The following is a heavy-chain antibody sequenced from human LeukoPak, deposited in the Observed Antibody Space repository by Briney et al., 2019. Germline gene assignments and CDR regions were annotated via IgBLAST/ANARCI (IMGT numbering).Heavy chain of an antibody. CDR2: IYHSGST. Sequence: SETLSLTCAVSGYSISSGYYWGWIRQPPGKGLEWIGSIYHSGSTYYNPSLKSRVTISVDTSKNRFSLKLSSVTAADTAVYYCARQHSRGWLVDFDYWGQGTLVTVSS. CDR1: GYSISSGYY. CDR3: ARQHSRGWLVDFDY. J-gene: IGHJ4*02. D-gene: IGHD6-19*01. V-gene: IGHV4-38-2*01.